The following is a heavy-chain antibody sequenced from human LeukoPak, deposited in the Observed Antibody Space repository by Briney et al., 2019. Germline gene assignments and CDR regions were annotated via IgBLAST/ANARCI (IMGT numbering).Heavy chain of an antibody. J-gene: IGHJ1*01. D-gene: IGHD3-16*01. CDR2: ISSSSSYI. CDR3: VKDSDWGRYDD. Sequence: GSLRLSCAASGFTFSSYSMNWVRQAPGKGLEWVSSISSSSSYIYYADSVKGRFTISRDNSKNNVYLQMNSLSDEDRAIYYCVKDSDWGRYDDWGQGTVVTVSS. V-gene: IGHV3-21*04. CDR1: GFTFSSYS.